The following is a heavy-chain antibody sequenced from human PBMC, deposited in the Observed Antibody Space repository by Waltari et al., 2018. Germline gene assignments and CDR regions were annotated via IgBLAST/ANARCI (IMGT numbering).Heavy chain of an antibody. CDR2: IYWNDDE. D-gene: IGHD3-16*01. CDR1: GFSLTTNGVG. V-gene: IGHV2-5*01. J-gene: IGHJ3*01. Sequence: QITLKESGPTLVKPTQTLVLTCTFSGFSLTTNGVGVGWIRQPPGKAPELLAMIYWNDDERYNPSLQSRLTITKDTSKSQVVLTMTNMDPVETATYFCAHEFGAFDFWGQGTMVTVSS. CDR3: AHEFGAFDF.